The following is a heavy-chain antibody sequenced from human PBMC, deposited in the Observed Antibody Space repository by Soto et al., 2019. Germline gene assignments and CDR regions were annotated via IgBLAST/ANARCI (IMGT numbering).Heavy chain of an antibody. CDR1: GYTFTSYY. V-gene: IGHV1-46*01. D-gene: IGHD3-10*01. CDR3: AREIVDAGSGSYPGMDV. CDR2: INPSDGST. Sequence: ASVKVSCKASGYTFTSYYMHWVRQAPGQGLEWMGIINPSDGSTSYAQKFQGRVTMTRDTSTSTVYMELSSLRSEDTAVYYCAREIVDAGSGSYPGMDVWGQGTKVTVSS. J-gene: IGHJ6*02.